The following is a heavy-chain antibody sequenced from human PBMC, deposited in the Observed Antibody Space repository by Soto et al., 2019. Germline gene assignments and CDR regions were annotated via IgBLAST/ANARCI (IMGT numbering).Heavy chain of an antibody. V-gene: IGHV1-58*01. CDR2: IVVGSGNT. CDR3: ASGYVYYDISVYYNGHLYYYGIDV. Sequence: ASVKVCCKASGFSFTSSAVEWVRQARGQRLEWIGWIVVGSGNTNYAQKFQERDTITRDMSTSTAYMELIILRSDDTAVYYCASGYVYYDISVYYNGHLYYYGIDVWGQGTTVTVSS. D-gene: IGHD3-22*01. J-gene: IGHJ6*02. CDR1: GFSFTSSA.